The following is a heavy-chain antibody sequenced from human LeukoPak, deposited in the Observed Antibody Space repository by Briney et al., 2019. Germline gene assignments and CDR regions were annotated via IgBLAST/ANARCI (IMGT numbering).Heavy chain of an antibody. CDR3: AREGGYCSSTTCYFDS. Sequence: GGSLRLSCAASGFTFSSYIMHWVRQAPGKGLEWVAVISDDGSKKSYADSVKGRFTVSRDNSKNTLYLQMNSPRVEDTAVYYCAREGGYCSSTTCYFDSWGQGTLVTVSS. D-gene: IGHD2-2*01. CDR2: ISDDGSKK. V-gene: IGHV3-30-3*01. CDR1: GFTFSSYI. J-gene: IGHJ4*02.